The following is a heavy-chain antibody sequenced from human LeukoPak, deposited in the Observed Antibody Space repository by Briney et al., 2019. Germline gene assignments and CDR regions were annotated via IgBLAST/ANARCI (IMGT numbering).Heavy chain of an antibody. CDR3: ATQRYSSGWHGRLDY. Sequence: SVKVSCKASGGTFSSYAISWVRQAPGQGLEWMGGIIPIFGTANYAQKFQGRVTITADESTSTAYMELSSLRSEDTAVYYCATQRYSSGWHGRLDYWGQGTLVTVSS. CDR1: GGTFSSYA. V-gene: IGHV1-69*13. D-gene: IGHD6-19*01. CDR2: IIPIFGTA. J-gene: IGHJ4*02.